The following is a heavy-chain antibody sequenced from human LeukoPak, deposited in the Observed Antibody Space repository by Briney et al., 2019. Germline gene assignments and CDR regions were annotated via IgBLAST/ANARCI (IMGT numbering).Heavy chain of an antibody. J-gene: IGHJ6*04. CDR1: GFTFSSYS. CDR3: ARGSSSTSYYYYGMDV. Sequence: PGGSLRLSCAASGFTFSSYSMNWVRQAPGKGLEWVSPISSSSSYIYYADSVKGRFTISRDNAKNSLYLQMNSLRAEDTAVYYCARGSSSTSYYYYGMDVWGKGTTVTVSS. D-gene: IGHD2-2*01. V-gene: IGHV3-21*01. CDR2: ISSSSSYI.